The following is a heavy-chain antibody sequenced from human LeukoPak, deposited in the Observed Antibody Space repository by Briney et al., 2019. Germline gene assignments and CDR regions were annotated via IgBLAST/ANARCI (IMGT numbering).Heavy chain of an antibody. J-gene: IGHJ5*02. CDR3: ARHGYSYGYGWFDP. D-gene: IGHD5-18*01. CDR2: IYCSGST. V-gene: IGHV4-59*08. Sequence: SETLSLTCTASGGSISSYYWSWIRQPPGKGLEWIGYIYCSGSTNYNPSLKSRVTISEDTSKNQFSLKLSSVTAADTAVYYCARHGYSYGYGWFDPWGQGTLVTVSS. CDR1: GGSISSYY.